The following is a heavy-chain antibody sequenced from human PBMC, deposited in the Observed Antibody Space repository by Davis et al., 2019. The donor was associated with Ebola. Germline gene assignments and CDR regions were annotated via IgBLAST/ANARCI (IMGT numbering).Heavy chain of an antibody. Sequence: MPSETLSLTCAVSGGSVSSASHYWSWIRQPPGKGLEWIGYMYYSGSPNYNPSLNSRITISVDTSKNQFSLKLTPVTAADTAVYYWSRIQGGDDAFDIWGQGTMVSVSS. CDR3: SRIQGGDDAFDI. CDR1: GGSVSSASHY. D-gene: IGHD3-16*01. V-gene: IGHV4-61*01. J-gene: IGHJ3*02. CDR2: MYYSGSP.